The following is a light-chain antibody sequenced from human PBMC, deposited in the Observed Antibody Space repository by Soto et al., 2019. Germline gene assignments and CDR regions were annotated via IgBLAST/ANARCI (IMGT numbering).Light chain of an antibody. Sequence: DIVMIQSPDSLAVSLGERATINCKSSQTILHSSNNKNYLAWYQQKPGQPPKLLIYWASTRESGVPDRFSGSGSGTDFTLTISSLQAEDGAVYHCQQYYSTPYTFGQGTKLEIK. CDR1: QTILHSSNNKNY. J-gene: IGKJ2*01. V-gene: IGKV4-1*01. CDR3: QQYYSTPYT. CDR2: WAS.